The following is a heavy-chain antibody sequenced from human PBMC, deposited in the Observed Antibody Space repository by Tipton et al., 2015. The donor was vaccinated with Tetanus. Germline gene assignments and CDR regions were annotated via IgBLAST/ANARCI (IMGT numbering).Heavy chain of an antibody. V-gene: IGHV4-4*08. J-gene: IGHJ6*02. Sequence: GLVKPSETLSLTCTVSGGSISSYYWSWIRQPPGKGLEWIGYSGSTNYNPSLKSRVTISVDTSKNQFSLKLSSVTAADTAVYYCARPRIAAGYYGMDVWGQGTTVTVSS. CDR3: ARPRIAAGYYGMDV. CDR2: SGST. CDR1: GGSISSYY. D-gene: IGHD6-13*01.